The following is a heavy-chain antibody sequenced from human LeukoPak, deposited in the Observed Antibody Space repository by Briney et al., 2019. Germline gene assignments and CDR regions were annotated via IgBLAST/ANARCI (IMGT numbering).Heavy chain of an antibody. CDR2: ISVSGNT. CDR1: GFTLSCYA. D-gene: IGHD2-21*01. J-gene: IGHJ4*02. V-gene: IGHV3-23*01. CDR3: AKAPVTTCSGAYCYPFDY. Sequence: GGSLRLSCAASGFTLSCYAMSWVRQAPGKWLEWVSAISVSGNTYHADSVKGRFTISRDSSKNTLYLQMNRLRAEDAAVYYCAKAPVTTCSGAYCYPFDYWGQGTLVTVSS.